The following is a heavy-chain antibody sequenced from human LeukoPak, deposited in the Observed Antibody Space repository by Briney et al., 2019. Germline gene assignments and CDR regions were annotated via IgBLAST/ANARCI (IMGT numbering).Heavy chain of an antibody. CDR1: GYTFTGYY. Sequence: ASVKVSCKTSGYTFTGYYMHWVRQAPGQGLEWMGRINPNSGGTNYAQKFQGRVTMTRDTSISTAYMELSRLRSDDTAVYYCARDPRIAVAGKYFDYWGQGTLVTVSS. D-gene: IGHD6-19*01. CDR2: INPNSGGT. J-gene: IGHJ4*02. CDR3: ARDPRIAVAGKYFDY. V-gene: IGHV1-2*06.